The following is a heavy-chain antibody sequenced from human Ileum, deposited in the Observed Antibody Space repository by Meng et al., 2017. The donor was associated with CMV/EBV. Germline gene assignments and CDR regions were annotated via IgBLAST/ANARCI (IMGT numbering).Heavy chain of an antibody. D-gene: IGHD6-13*01. V-gene: IGHV3-9*01. CDR3: AKGVGQLVFCPWFDP. J-gene: IGHJ5*02. Sequence: SLKISCAASGLTFDEFVMHWVRQVPGKALGWVSFISWNSVNIAYADSVKGRFTISRDNAKKILYVQMNSLRVEDTAFYYCAKGVGQLVFCPWFDPRGQGTLVTVSS. CDR2: ISWNSVNI. CDR1: GLTFDEFV.